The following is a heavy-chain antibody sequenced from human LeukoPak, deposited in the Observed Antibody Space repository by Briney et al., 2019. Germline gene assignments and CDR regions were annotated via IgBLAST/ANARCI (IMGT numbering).Heavy chain of an antibody. CDR2: IYHSGST. Sequence: KTSETLSLTCTVSGYSISSGYYWGWIRQPPGKGLEWIGSIYHSGSTYYNPSLKSRVTISVDTSKNQFSLKLSSVTAADTAVYYCARPDTYYYDSSGAVWGQGTLVTVSS. CDR1: GYSISSGYY. J-gene: IGHJ4*02. D-gene: IGHD3-22*01. CDR3: ARPDTYYYDSSGAV. V-gene: IGHV4-38-2*02.